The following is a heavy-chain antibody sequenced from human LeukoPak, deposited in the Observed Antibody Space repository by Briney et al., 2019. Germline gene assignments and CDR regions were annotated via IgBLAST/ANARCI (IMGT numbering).Heavy chain of an antibody. J-gene: IGHJ4*02. D-gene: IGHD6-19*01. CDR2: ISAYNGNT. Sequence: VASVKVSCKASGYTFTSYGISWVRQAPGQGLEWMGWISAYNGNTNYEQKLQGRVTMTTDTSTSTAYMELRSLRSDDTAVYYCARSSSPAARWLVNRYYFDYWGQGTLVTVSS. V-gene: IGHV1-18*01. CDR1: GYTFTSYG. CDR3: ARSSSPAARWLVNRYYFDY.